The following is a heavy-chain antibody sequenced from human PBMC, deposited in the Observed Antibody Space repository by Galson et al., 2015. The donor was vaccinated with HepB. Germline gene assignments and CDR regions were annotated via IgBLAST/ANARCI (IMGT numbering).Heavy chain of an antibody. J-gene: IGHJ4*02. V-gene: IGHV3-30*04. CDR2: LSSNEKNI. Sequence: SLRLSRAASGFDVSAFAMHWVRQTPGKGLEWVAVLSSNEKNIYYADSVRGRFTISRDNSKDTLYLQMNSLRAEDTAVYYCARTFYFDYWGQGTPVTVSS. CDR3: ARTFYFDY. CDR1: GFDVSAFA.